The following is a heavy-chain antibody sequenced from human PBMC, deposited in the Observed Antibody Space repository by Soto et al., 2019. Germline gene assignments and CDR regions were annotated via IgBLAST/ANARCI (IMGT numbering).Heavy chain of an antibody. V-gene: IGHV3-30-3*01. J-gene: IGHJ4*02. CDR2: ISYDGGDK. CDR1: GFTFSSYT. CDR3: VKGEYYYDSSGYYPFDY. Sequence: GGSLRLSCAASGFTFSSYTMHWVRQTPGRGLEWVADISYDGGDKYYADSVKGRFTISRDNSKNTLYLQMNSLRAEDTSVYYCVKGEYYYDSSGYYPFDYWGQGTLVTVSS. D-gene: IGHD3-22*01.